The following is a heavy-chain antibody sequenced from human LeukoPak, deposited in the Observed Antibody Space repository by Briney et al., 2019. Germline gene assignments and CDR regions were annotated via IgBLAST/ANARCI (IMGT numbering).Heavy chain of an antibody. CDR2: INSDGTKT. J-gene: IGHJ5*02. CDR3: ARDLGQYYDTSDNWFDP. D-gene: IGHD3-22*01. V-gene: IGHV3-74*01. Sequence: GGSLTLSCAASGFTFSNYWMHWVSHAQGKVLVWVSRINSDGTKTRYTDSGKGRFTISRDNAKNTLNLQMNSLRAEDTAVYYCARDLGQYYDTSDNWFDPWGQGALVTVSS. CDR1: GFTFSNYW.